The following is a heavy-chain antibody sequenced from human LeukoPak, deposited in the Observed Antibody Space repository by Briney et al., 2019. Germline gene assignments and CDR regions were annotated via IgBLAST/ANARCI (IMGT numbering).Heavy chain of an antibody. J-gene: IGHJ4*02. Sequence: SETLSLTCTVSGGSISSSSYYWSWIRQPPGKGLEWIGFIYYSGSTNYKPSLKSRVTISVDTSKNQFSLKLSSVTAADTAVYYCAREKGSGWYSIRYFDYWGQGTLVTVSS. CDR1: GGSISSSSYY. CDR2: IYYSGST. V-gene: IGHV4-61*01. D-gene: IGHD6-19*01. CDR3: AREKGSGWYSIRYFDY.